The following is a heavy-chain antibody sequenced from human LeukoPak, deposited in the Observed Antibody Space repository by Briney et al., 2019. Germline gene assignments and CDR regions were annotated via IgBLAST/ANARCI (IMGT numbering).Heavy chain of an antibody. D-gene: IGHD6-13*01. V-gene: IGHV1-46*01. CDR2: INPSGGST. J-gene: IGHJ4*02. CDR1: GYTFTSYY. CDR3: ARDSSSWYYFDY. Sequence: EASVKVSCKASGYTFTSYYMHWVRQAPGQGLGWMGIINPSGGSTSYAQKFQGRVTMTRDTSTSTVYMELSSLRSEDTAVFYCARDSSSWYYFDYWGQGTLVTVSS.